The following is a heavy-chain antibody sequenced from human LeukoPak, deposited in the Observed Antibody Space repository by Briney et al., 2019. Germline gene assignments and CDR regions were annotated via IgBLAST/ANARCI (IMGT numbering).Heavy chain of an antibody. Sequence: WASVKVSCKASGGTFSSYAISWVRQAPGQGLEWMGGIIPIFGTANYAQKFQGRVTITTDESTSTAYMELSSLRSEDTAVYYCARAKYCSSTSCSYFDYWGQGTLVTVSS. CDR3: ARAKYCSSTSCSYFDY. J-gene: IGHJ4*02. V-gene: IGHV1-69*05. CDR1: GGTFSSYA. CDR2: IIPIFGTA. D-gene: IGHD2-2*01.